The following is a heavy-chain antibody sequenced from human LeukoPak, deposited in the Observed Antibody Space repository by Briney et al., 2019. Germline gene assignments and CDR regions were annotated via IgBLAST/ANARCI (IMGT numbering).Heavy chain of an antibody. J-gene: IGHJ4*02. CDR1: GGSFSGYY. CDR2: INDSGST. Sequence: SETLSLTCAVYGGSFSGYYWTWIRQPPGKGLEWIGEINDSGSTNYNPSLKSRVTISVDTSKNQFSLKLSSVTAADTAVYYCARVAGVLWFGEFPFDYWGQGTLVTVSS. V-gene: IGHV4-34*01. D-gene: IGHD3-10*01. CDR3: ARVAGVLWFGEFPFDY.